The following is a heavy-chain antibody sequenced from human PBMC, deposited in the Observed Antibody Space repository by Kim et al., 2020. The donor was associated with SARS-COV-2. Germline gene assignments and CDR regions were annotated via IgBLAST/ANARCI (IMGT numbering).Heavy chain of an antibody. J-gene: IGHJ1*01. V-gene: IGHV3-30*18. CDR1: GFTFSSYG. Sequence: GGSLRLSCAASGFTFSSYGMHWVRQAPGKGLEWVAVISYDGSNKYYADSVKGRFTISRDNSKNTLYLQMNRLRAEDTAVYYCAKAQLPVTSVPAGSCGQG. CDR3: AKAQLPVTSVPAGS. D-gene: IGHD4-17*01. CDR2: ISYDGSNK.